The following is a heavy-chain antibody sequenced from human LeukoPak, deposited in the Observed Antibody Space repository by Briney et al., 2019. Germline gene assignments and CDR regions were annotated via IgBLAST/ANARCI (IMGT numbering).Heavy chain of an antibody. J-gene: IGHJ5*02. D-gene: IGHD3-3*01. V-gene: IGHV1-2*02. CDR2: INPNSGGT. CDR3: ASSTMDYDFWSGYGRFDP. CDR1: GYTFTGYY. Sequence: ASVKVSCKASGYTFTGYYMHWVRQAPGQGLEWMGWINPNSGGTNYAQKLQGRVTMTTDTSTSTAYMELRSLRSDDTAVYYCASSTMDYDFWSGYGRFDPWGQGTLVTVSS.